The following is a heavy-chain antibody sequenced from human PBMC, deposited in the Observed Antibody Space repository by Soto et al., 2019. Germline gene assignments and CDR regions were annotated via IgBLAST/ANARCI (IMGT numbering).Heavy chain of an antibody. D-gene: IGHD3-22*01. V-gene: IGHV1-18*01. CDR3: ARDSGYYDSSGYYYDYFDY. CDR1: GYTFTSYG. Sequence: ASVKVSCKASGYTFTSYGISWVRQAPGQGLEWMGWISAYNGNTNYAQKLQGRVTMTTDTSTSTAYMELRSLRSDDTAVYYCARDSGYYDSSGYYYDYFDYWGQGTLVTVSS. J-gene: IGHJ4*02. CDR2: ISAYNGNT.